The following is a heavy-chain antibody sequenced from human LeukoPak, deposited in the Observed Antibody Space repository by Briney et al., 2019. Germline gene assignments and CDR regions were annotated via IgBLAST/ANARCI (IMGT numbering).Heavy chain of an antibody. D-gene: IGHD2-8*01. CDR3: KTQNGGSLAY. V-gene: IGHV3-74*01. J-gene: IGHJ4*01. CDR2: IKTDGSST. CDR1: GFTFSSYW. Sequence: GGSLRLSCAASGFTFSSYWMYWVRQAPGKGLVWVSRIKTDGSSTSYADSVRGRFTISRDNAKHTLYLQMNSQRVEDTDVYYCKTQNGGSLAYWGQVPWSPSPQ.